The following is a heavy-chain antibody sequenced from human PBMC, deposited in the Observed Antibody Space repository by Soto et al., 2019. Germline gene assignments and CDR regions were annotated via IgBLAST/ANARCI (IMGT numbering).Heavy chain of an antibody. CDR2: ISGSGGST. Sequence: GGSLRLSCAAFGFTFSSYAMSWVRQAPGKGLEWVSAISGSGGSTYYADSVKGRFTISRDNSKNTLYLQMNSLRAEDTAVYYCAKASRAYGDYPFDYWGQGTLVTVSS. J-gene: IGHJ4*02. D-gene: IGHD4-17*01. V-gene: IGHV3-23*01. CDR3: AKASRAYGDYPFDY. CDR1: GFTFSSYA.